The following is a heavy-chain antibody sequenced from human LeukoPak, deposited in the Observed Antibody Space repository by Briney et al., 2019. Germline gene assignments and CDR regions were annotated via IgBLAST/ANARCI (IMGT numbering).Heavy chain of an antibody. D-gene: IGHD3/OR15-3a*01. CDR1: GGSISSYY. V-gene: IGHV4-59*08. CDR2: IHNSGST. CDR3: ARRRDLFDY. J-gene: IGHJ4*02. Sequence: SETLPLTCTVCGGSISSYYWSWIRQPPGKGLEWIGYIHNSGSTNYNPSLKSRVTMSLDTSKNQFSLKMRSVTAADTAVYYCARRRDLFDYWGQGSLVTVSS.